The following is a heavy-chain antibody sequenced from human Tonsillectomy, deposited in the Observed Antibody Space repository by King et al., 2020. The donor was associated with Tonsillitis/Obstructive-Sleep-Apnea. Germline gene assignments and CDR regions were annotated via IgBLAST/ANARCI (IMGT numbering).Heavy chain of an antibody. V-gene: IGHV3-66*01. CDR2: MYAGGTT. Sequence: DVQLVESGGGLVQPGGSLRLSCAASGFTVSSTYMTWVRQAPGKGLEWVSVMYAGGTTYYRDSVKGRFTISRDTSKNTLFLQMNSLRAEDTAVYYCARELAIDSDYARGIRFYMDVWGKGTTVTVSS. CDR1: GFTVSSTY. J-gene: IGHJ6*03. CDR3: ARELAIDSDYARGIRFYMDV. D-gene: IGHD4-11*01.